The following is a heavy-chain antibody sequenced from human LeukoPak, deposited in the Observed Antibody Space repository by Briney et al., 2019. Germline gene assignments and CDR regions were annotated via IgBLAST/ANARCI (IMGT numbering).Heavy chain of an antibody. CDR2: ISSSGSYI. Sequence: GGSLRLSCAASGFTFSSYSMNWVRQAPRKGLEWVSSISSSGSYIYYADSLKGRFTISRDNAKNSLYLQMNSLRAEDTAVYYCARDGYYDSSNDFDYWGQGTLVTVSS. V-gene: IGHV3-21*01. D-gene: IGHD3-22*01. CDR3: ARDGYYDSSNDFDY. J-gene: IGHJ4*02. CDR1: GFTFSSYS.